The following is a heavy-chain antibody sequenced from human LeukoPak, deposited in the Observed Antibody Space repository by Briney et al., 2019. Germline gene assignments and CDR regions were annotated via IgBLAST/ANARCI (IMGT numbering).Heavy chain of an antibody. V-gene: IGHV3-33*01. CDR3: ARGQHLDYLDY. Sequence: GGSLRLSCAASGFTFSSYGMHWVRQAPGKGLEWVAVIWYDGSNKYYADSVKGRFTISRDNSKNTLYLQMNSLRAEDTAVYYCARGQHLDYLDYWGQGTLVTVSS. J-gene: IGHJ4*02. CDR2: IWYDGSNK. CDR1: GFTFSSYG. D-gene: IGHD6-13*01.